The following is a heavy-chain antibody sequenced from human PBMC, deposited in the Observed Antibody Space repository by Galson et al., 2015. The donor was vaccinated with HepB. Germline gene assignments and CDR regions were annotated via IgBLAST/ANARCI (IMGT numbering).Heavy chain of an antibody. Sequence: SVKVSCKASGFTFTSSATQWVRQARGQRLEWIGWIVVGSGNTNYTQKFQERVTITRDMSTGTAYMELSSLRSEDTAVYYCAAAVYMVRGANRYSGAFDIWGQGTMVTVSS. J-gene: IGHJ3*02. V-gene: IGHV1-58*02. CDR3: AAAVYMVRGANRYSGAFDI. D-gene: IGHD3-10*01. CDR2: IVVGSGNT. CDR1: GFTFTSSA.